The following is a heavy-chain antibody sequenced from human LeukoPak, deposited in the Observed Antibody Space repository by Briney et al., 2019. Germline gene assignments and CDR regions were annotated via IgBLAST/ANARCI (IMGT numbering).Heavy chain of an antibody. D-gene: IGHD3-22*01. CDR3: ARDLRNYYDSSGYPLF. V-gene: IGHV3-21*01. Sequence: GGSLRLSCAASGFTFSSYSMNWVRQAPGKGLEWVSSISSSSSYIYYADSVKGRFTISRDNAKNSLYLQMNGLRAEDTAVYYCARDLRNYYDSSGYPLFWGQGTLVTVSS. CDR2: ISSSSSYI. CDR1: GFTFSSYS. J-gene: IGHJ4*02.